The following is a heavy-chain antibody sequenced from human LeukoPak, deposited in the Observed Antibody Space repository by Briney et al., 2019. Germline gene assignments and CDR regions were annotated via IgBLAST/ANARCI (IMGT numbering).Heavy chain of an antibody. V-gene: IGHV4-59*06. CDR1: GGSISSYY. D-gene: IGHD3-10*01. Sequence: PSETLSLTCTVSGGSISSYYWSWIRQPPGKGLEWIGYIYYSGSTYYNPSLKSRVTISVDTSKNQFSLKLSSVTAADTAVYYCAGTSYGSGSFDYWGQGTLVTVSS. J-gene: IGHJ4*02. CDR3: AGTSYGSGSFDY. CDR2: IYYSGST.